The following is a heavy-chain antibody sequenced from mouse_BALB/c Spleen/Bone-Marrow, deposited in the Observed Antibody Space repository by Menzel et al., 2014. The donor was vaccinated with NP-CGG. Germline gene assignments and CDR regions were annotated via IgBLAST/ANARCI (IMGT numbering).Heavy chain of an antibody. CDR1: GFTFSSYA. Sequence: EVKLVESGGGLVKPGGSLKLSCAASGFTFSSYAMSWVRQTPEKRLEWVATISSGGSYTYYPDSVKGRFTISRDNAKNTLYLQMSSLRSEDTAMYCCARKSYYDYDGRPWFAYWGQGTLVTVSA. V-gene: IGHV5-9-3*01. D-gene: IGHD2-4*01. CDR3: ARKSYYDYDGRPWFAY. CDR2: ISSGGSYT. J-gene: IGHJ3*01.